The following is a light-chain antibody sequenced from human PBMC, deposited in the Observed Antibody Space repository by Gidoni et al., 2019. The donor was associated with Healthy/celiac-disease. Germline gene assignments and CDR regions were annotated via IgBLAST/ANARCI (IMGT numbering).Light chain of an antibody. Sequence: EIVLTQSPGTLSLSPGERATLSCRASQSVSSSYLAWYQQKPGQAPRLLIYGASSRATGIPDRFSGSGSGTDFTLTISRLEPEDFAVYYCQQYGSSPPNIVNGVHFGGGTKVEIK. CDR1: QSVSSSY. CDR2: GAS. J-gene: IGKJ4*01. CDR3: QQYGSSPPNIVNGVH. V-gene: IGKV3-20*01.